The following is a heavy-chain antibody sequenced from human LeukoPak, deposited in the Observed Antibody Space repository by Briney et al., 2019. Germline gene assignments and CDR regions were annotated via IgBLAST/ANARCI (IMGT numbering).Heavy chain of an antibody. CDR2: IYYSGST. D-gene: IGHD1-1*01. CDR3: ARVEGNGYYYYYMDV. J-gene: IGHJ6*03. Sequence: SETLSLTCTVSGGSISSGSYYWGWIRQPPGKGLEWIGSIYYSGSTYYNPSLKSRVTISVDTSKNQFSLKLSSVTAADTAVYYCARVEGNGYYYYYMDVWGKGTTVTVSS. V-gene: IGHV4-39*07. CDR1: GGSISSGSYY.